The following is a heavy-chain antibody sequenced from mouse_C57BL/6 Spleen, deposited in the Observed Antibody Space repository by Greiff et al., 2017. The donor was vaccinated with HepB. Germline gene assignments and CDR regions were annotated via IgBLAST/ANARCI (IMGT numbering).Heavy chain of an antibody. V-gene: IGHV1-82*01. D-gene: IGHD2-5*01. CDR2: IYPGDGDT. J-gene: IGHJ2*01. CDR1: GYAFSSSW. CDR3: ARRGAYYSNYGYFDY. Sequence: QVQLQQSGPELVKPGASVKISCKASGYAFSSSWMNWVKQRPGKGLEWIGRIYPGDGDTNYNGKFKGKAKLTADNTSSQAYMQLSSLTSEDSAVYFCARRGAYYSNYGYFDYWGQGTTLTVSS.